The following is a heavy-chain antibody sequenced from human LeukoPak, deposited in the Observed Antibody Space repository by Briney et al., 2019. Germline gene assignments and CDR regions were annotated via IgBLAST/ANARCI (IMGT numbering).Heavy chain of an antibody. V-gene: IGHV3-7*04. CDR2: IKEDGSMV. Sequence: GGSLRLSCAASGFTFSSFWMSWVRQAPGKGLEWVAHIKEDGSMVSYVDSVKGRFTISRDNAKNSLYLQLNSLRVEDTAVYFCAGGFGFLIESWGQGTLVTVSS. J-gene: IGHJ4*02. D-gene: IGHD3-16*01. CDR1: GFTFSSFW. CDR3: AGGFGFLIES.